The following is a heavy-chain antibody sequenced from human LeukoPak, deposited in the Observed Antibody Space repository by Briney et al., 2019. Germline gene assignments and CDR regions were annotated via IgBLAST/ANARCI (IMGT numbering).Heavy chain of an antibody. V-gene: IGHV3-73*01. CDR2: IRSKANSYAT. CDR1: GFTFSGSA. J-gene: IGHJ4*02. CDR3: ARDRYSSGSWDY. D-gene: IGHD6-19*01. Sequence: PGGSLRLSCAASGFTFSGSAMHWVRQASGKGLEWVGRIRSKANSYATAYAASVKGRFTISRDDSKNTAYLQMNSLKTEDTAVYYCARDRYSSGSWDYWGQGTLVTVSS.